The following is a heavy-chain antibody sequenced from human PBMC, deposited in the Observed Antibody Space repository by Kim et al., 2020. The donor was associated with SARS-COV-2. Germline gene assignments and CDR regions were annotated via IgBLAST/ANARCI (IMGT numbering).Heavy chain of an antibody. J-gene: IGHJ3*02. CDR1: GGSISSSSYY. CDR3: ARHQSSGWYWGYAFDI. Sequence: SETLSLTCTVSGGSISSSSYYWGWIRQPPGKGLEWIGSIYYSGSTYYNPSLKSRVTISVDTSKNQFSLKLSSVTAADTAVYYCARHQSSGWYWGYAFDIWGQGPMVTVSS. V-gene: IGHV4-39*01. CDR2: IYYSGST. D-gene: IGHD6-19*01.